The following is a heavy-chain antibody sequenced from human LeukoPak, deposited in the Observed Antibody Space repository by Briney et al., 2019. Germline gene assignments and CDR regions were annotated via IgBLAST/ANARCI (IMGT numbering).Heavy chain of an antibody. CDR1: GYTFTSYY. CDR2: INPSGGST. CDR3: ARGDIVVVPAATYWYFDL. Sequence: ASVKVSCKASGYTFTSYYMHWVRQAPGQGLEWMGIINPSGGSTSYAQKFQGRVTMTRDTSTSTVYMELSSLRSEDTAVYYCARGDIVVVPAATYWYFDLWGRGTLVTVSS. V-gene: IGHV1-46*01. D-gene: IGHD2-2*01. J-gene: IGHJ2*01.